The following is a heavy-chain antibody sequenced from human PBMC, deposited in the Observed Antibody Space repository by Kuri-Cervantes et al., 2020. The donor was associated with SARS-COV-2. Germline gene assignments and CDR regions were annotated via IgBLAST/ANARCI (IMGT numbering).Heavy chain of an antibody. V-gene: IGHV4-38-2*01. CDR2: IYHSGST. J-gene: IGHJ4*02. CDR3: ARHEYSSSWVDY. CDR1: GYSISSGYY. D-gene: IGHD6-13*01. Sequence: SQTLSLTCAVSGYSISSGYYWGWIRQPPGKGLEWIGSIYHSGSTYYNPSLKSRVTISVDTSKNQFSLKLSSATAADTAVYYCARHEYSSSWVDYWGQGTLVTVSS.